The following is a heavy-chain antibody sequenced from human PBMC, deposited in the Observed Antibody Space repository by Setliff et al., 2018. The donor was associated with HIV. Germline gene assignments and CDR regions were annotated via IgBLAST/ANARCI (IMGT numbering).Heavy chain of an antibody. J-gene: IGHJ4*02. Sequence: GGSLRLSCEASGFTVSSYWMHWVRQAPGKGLVWVSSISSSSSYIYYADSVKGRFTIFRDNAKNSLYLQMNSLRAEDTAVYYCARVPYSSSWSFDYWGQGTLVTVSS. CDR3: ARVPYSSSWSFDY. CDR1: GFTVSSYW. D-gene: IGHD6-13*01. CDR2: ISSSSSYI. V-gene: IGHV3-21*01.